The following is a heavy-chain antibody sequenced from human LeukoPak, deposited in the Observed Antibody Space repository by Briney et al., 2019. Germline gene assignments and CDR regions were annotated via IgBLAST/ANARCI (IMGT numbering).Heavy chain of an antibody. CDR3: ARVSGSYRWYFDY. Sequence: SQTLSLTCTVSGGSISSGSYYWSWIRQPAGTGLEWIGRIYTSGSTNYNPSLKSRVTISVDTSKNQFSLKLSSVTAADTAVYYCARVSGSYRWYFDYWGQGTLVTASS. CDR1: GGSISSGSYY. CDR2: IYTSGST. D-gene: IGHD1-26*01. V-gene: IGHV4-61*02. J-gene: IGHJ4*02.